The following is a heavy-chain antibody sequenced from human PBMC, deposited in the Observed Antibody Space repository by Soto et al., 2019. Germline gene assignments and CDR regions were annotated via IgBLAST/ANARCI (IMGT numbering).Heavy chain of an antibody. Sequence: VASVKVSCKASGYTFTSYAMHWVRQAPGQRLEWMGWINAGNGNTKYSQKFQGRVTITRDTSASTAYMELSSLRSEDTAVYYCARLLSGWYYFDYWGQGTLVTVSS. CDR3: ARLLSGWYYFDY. J-gene: IGHJ4*02. V-gene: IGHV1-3*01. CDR1: GYTFTSYA. CDR2: INAGNGNT. D-gene: IGHD6-19*01.